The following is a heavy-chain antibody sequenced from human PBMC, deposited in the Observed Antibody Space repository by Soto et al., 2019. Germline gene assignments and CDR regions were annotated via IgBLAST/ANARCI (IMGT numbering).Heavy chain of an antibody. CDR2: IYYSGYT. Sequence: PSETLSLTCSVSGGSISISISYWAWIRQPPGKGLEWIGNIYYSGYTYYNPSLKSRVTISKDTSKNLFSLKLSSVTAADTAVYYCARHLPDASGSYAWFDPWGQGTLVTVSS. CDR1: GGSISISISY. V-gene: IGHV4-39*01. J-gene: IGHJ5*02. CDR3: ARHLPDASGSYAWFDP. D-gene: IGHD3-10*01.